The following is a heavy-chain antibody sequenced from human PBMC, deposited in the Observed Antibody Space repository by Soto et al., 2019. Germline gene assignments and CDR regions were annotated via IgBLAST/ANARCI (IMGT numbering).Heavy chain of an antibody. Sequence: EVQLLESGGGLVQPGGSLRLSCTASGFTFSTYDMSWVRQAPGKGLQWVSSISDSGNTTYYADSVKGRFTISRDNSKSTLYVQMNSLRVEDTAVYYCAKVRGYGDSEDWFDPWGQGTLVTVSS. CDR3: AKVRGYGDSEDWFDP. CDR1: GFTFSTYD. J-gene: IGHJ5*02. CDR2: ISDSGNTT. D-gene: IGHD4-17*01. V-gene: IGHV3-23*01.